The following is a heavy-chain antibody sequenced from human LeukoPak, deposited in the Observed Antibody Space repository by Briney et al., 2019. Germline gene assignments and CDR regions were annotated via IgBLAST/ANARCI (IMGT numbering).Heavy chain of an antibody. D-gene: IGHD6-19*01. CDR3: AKAPSSGWVNWFDP. V-gene: IGHV3-23*01. CDR1: GFTFKSYA. Sequence: GGSLRLSCSASGFTFKSYAMHWVRQAPGKGLEWVSAISGSGGSTYYADSVKGRFTISRDNSKNTLYLQMNSQRAEDTAVYYCAKAPSSGWVNWFDPWGQGTLVTVSS. J-gene: IGHJ5*02. CDR2: ISGSGGST.